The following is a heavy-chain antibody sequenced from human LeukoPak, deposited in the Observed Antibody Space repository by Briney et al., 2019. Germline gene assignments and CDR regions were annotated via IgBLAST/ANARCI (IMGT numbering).Heavy chain of an antibody. CDR2: IIPIFGTA. Sequence: VASVKVSCKASGGTFSSYAISWVRQAPGQGLEWMGGIIPIFGTANYAQKFQGRVTITTDESTSTAYMELSSLRYEDTAIYYCARTIVAGPLFPSWGQGTLVTVSP. D-gene: IGHD5-12*01. J-gene: IGHJ5*02. CDR3: ARTIVAGPLFPS. V-gene: IGHV1-69*05. CDR1: GGTFSSYA.